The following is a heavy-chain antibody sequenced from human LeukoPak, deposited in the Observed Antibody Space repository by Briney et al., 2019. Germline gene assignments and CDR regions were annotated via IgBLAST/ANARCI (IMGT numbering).Heavy chain of an antibody. CDR3: ARDSVDGPFVISLDL. D-gene: IGHD3-10*01. CDR2: ISRDGNAE. CDR1: GFSFSSYP. J-gene: IGHJ4*02. Sequence: PGGSLRLSCIGTGFSFSSYPMNWVRQAPGKGLEWVSPISRDGNAESTVDAPRGRFATSRDNAKNTVFLLINSLRVEDTAVYYCARDSVDGPFVISLDLWGQGALVTVSS. V-gene: IGHV3-21*06.